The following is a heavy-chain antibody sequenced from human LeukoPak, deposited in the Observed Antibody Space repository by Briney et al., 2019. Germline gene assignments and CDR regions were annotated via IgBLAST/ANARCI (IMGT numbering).Heavy chain of an antibody. J-gene: IGHJ4*02. V-gene: IGHV3-23*01. D-gene: IGHD2-15*01. CDR3: AKVPSGRLCSGNSCCSVGDY. Sequence: PGGSLRLSCAASGFTFSSYGMTWVRQAPGKGLEWVSSISGSGGSTYYADSVKGRFTISRDNSKSTLYLQMNSLRAEDTAVYYCAKVPSGRLCSGNSCCSVGDYWGQGTLVTVSS. CDR2: ISGSGGST. CDR1: GFTFSSYG.